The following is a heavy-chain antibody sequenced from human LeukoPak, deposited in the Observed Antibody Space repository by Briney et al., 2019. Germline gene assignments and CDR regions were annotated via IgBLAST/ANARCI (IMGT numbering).Heavy chain of an antibody. CDR3: ARAATGYYFDY. J-gene: IGHJ4*02. V-gene: IGHV3-21*01. Sequence: GGSLRLSCAASGFTFTTYSMNWVRQAPGKGLEWVSSISKSSTYIYYADSVKGRFTISRDNAKNSLYLQMNSLRAEDTAVYYCARAATGYYFDYWGQGTLVTVSS. CDR1: GFTFTTYS. CDR2: ISKSSTYI. D-gene: IGHD5-12*01.